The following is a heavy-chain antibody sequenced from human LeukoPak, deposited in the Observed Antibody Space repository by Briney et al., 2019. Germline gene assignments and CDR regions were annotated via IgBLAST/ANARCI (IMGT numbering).Heavy chain of an antibody. V-gene: IGHV4-31*11. CDR2: IYYSGST. CDR1: GGSFSGYY. D-gene: IGHD2-15*01. CDR3: AREVAARGVDP. J-gene: IGHJ5*02. Sequence: SETLSLTCAVYGGSFSGYYWSWIRQHPGKGLEWIGYIYYSGSTYYSPSLKSRVTISVDTSKNQFSLKLSSVTAADTAVYYCAREVAARGVDPWGQGTLVTVSS.